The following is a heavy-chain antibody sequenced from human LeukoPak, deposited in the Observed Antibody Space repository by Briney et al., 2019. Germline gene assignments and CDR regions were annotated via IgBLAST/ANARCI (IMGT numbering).Heavy chain of an antibody. V-gene: IGHV1-2*02. D-gene: IGHD6-13*01. CDR2: INPNSGGT. CDR3: ARGTYSSSSTFDP. J-gene: IGHJ5*02. Sequence: GASVKVSCKASGYTFTGYYMHWVRQAPGQGLEWMGWINPNSGGTNYAQKFQGRVTMTRDTSISTAYMELSRLRSDDTAVYYCARGTYSSSSTFDPWGQGTLVTVSS. CDR1: GYTFTGYY.